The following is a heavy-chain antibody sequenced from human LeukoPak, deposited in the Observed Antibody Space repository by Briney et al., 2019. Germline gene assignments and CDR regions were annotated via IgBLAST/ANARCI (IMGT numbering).Heavy chain of an antibody. CDR2: ISGSGGST. CDR1: GFTFSSYA. CDR3: AKDLTAATGKGPYFDY. J-gene: IGHJ4*02. D-gene: IGHD6-13*01. Sequence: GSLRLSCAASGFTFSSYAMSWVRQAPGKGLEWVSAISGSGGSTYYADSVKGRFTISRDNSKNTLYLQMNSLRAEDTAVYYCAKDLTAATGKGPYFDYWGQGTLVTVSS. V-gene: IGHV3-23*01.